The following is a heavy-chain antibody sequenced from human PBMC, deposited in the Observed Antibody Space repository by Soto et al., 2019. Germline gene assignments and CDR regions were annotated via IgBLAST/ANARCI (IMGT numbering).Heavy chain of an antibody. CDR2: ISAYTGNT. V-gene: IGHV1-18*01. CDR3: AADPDSSGYYSLDY. D-gene: IGHD3-22*01. Sequence: AASVKVSCKASGYTFTNYGVSWVRQAPGQGLEWMGWISAYTGNTSYAQKFQERVTITRDMSTSTAYMELSSLRSEDTAVYYCAADPDSSGYYSLDYWGQGTLVTVSS. J-gene: IGHJ4*02. CDR1: GYTFTNYG.